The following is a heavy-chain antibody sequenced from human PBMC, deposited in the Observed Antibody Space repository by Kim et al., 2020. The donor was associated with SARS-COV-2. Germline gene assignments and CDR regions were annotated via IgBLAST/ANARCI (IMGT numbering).Heavy chain of an antibody. V-gene: IGHV3-30-3*01. CDR1: GFTFSSYA. D-gene: IGHD6-13*01. CDR3: ARVAQQYSSSKYYFDY. J-gene: IGHJ4*02. CDR2: ISYDGSNK. Sequence: GGSLRLSCAASGFTFSSYAMHWVRQAPGKGLEWVAVISYDGSNKYYADSVKGRFTISRDNSKNTLYLQMNSLRAEDTAVYYCARVAQQYSSSKYYFDYWGQGTLVTVSS.